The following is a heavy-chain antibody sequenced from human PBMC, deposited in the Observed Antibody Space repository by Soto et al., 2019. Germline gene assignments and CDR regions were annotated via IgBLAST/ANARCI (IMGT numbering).Heavy chain of an antibody. D-gene: IGHD2-2*01. V-gene: IGHV1-18*01. CDR1: GYTFTSYG. Sequence: QVQLVQSGAEVKKPGASVKVSCNASGYTFTSYGISWVRQAPGQGLEWMGWISAYNGNTNYAQKLQGRVTMTTDTSTSTAYMELRSLRSDDTAVYYCAKDILVVPAAVHAFDIWGQGTMVTVSS. J-gene: IGHJ3*02. CDR2: ISAYNGNT. CDR3: AKDILVVPAAVHAFDI.